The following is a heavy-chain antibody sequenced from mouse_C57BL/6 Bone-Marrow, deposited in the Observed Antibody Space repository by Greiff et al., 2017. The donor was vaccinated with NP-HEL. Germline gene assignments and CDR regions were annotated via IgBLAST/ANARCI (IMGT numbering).Heavy chain of an antibody. D-gene: IGHD1-1*01. V-gene: IGHV1-56*01. CDR1: GYTFTSHW. Sequence: SGPELVRPGASVKISCKAPGYTFTSHWMQWVRQRPGQGLEWIGEIFPGSGSTYYNEKFKGKATLPVDTSSSTAYMQLSSLTSEDSAVYFCARSPYYYGSSYGYFDVWGTGTTVTVSS. J-gene: IGHJ1*03. CDR2: IFPGSGST. CDR3: ARSPYYYGSSYGYFDV.